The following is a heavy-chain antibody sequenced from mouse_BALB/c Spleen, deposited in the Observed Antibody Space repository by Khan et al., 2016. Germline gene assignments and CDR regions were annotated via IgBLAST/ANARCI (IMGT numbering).Heavy chain of an antibody. CDR1: GFDFSRYW. CDR3: WSTFWYFYF. Sequence: EVQLLESGGGLVQPGGSLKLSCAASGFDFSRYWMSWVRQAPGKGLEWIGEINPDSSTINYTPSLKDKFIISRDTAKNKLYLQLSKVRSEDTALYNCWSTFWYFYFWGAGTTVTVSS. V-gene: IGHV4-1*02. J-gene: IGHJ1*01. CDR2: INPDSSTI.